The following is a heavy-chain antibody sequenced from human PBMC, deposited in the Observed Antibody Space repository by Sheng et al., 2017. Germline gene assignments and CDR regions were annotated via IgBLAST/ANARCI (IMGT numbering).Heavy chain of an antibody. CDR1: GFSLSSYS. J-gene: IGHJ3*02. CDR3: AREGYCSGGSCAGNAFDI. D-gene: IGHD2-15*01. Sequence: EVQLVESGGGLVQPGGSLRLSCAVSGFSLSSYSMNWVRQAPGKGLEWVSYISSSSSTIYYADSVKGRFTISRDNAKNSLYLQMNSLRAEDTAVYYCAREGYCSGGSCAGNAFDIWGQGTMVTVS. CDR2: ISSSSSTI. V-gene: IGHV3-48*01.